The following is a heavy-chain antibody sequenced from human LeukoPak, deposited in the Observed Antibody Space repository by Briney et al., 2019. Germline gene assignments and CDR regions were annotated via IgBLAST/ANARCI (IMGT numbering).Heavy chain of an antibody. V-gene: IGHV3-21*01. Sequence: GGSLRLSCAASGFTFSSYCMNWVRQAPGKGLEWVSSISSSSSYIYYADSVKGRFTISRDNAKNSLYLLMNRLRAEDTAVTYCASDPIIAIRLWTPTDYWGQGTLVAVSS. D-gene: IGHD6-6*01. CDR1: GFTFSSYC. J-gene: IGHJ4*02. CDR2: ISSSSSYI. CDR3: ASDPIIAIRLWTPTDY.